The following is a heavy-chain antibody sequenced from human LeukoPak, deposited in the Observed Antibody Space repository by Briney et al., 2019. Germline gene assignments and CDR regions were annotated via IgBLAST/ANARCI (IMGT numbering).Heavy chain of an antibody. Sequence: AGGSLRLSCAASRFTFSSYAMSWVRQAPGKGLEWVSAISGSGGSTYYADSVKGRFTISRDNSKNTPYLQMNGLRAEDTAVYYCAKDGRSGRNYFDYWGQGTLVTVSS. D-gene: IGHD3-3*01. J-gene: IGHJ4*02. V-gene: IGHV3-23*01. CDR3: AKDGRSGRNYFDY. CDR1: RFTFSSYA. CDR2: ISGSGGST.